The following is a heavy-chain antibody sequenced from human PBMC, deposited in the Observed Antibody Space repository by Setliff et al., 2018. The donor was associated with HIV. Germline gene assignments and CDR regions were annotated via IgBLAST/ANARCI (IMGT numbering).Heavy chain of an antibody. CDR1: GGSMMNSY. J-gene: IGHJ5*02. CDR3: AREFWSASSGSVGP. V-gene: IGHV4-4*07. CDR2: VYTTGST. Sequence: PSETLSLTCTVSGGSMMNSYWTWIRQPAGKGLEWIGRVYTTGSTNYNPSFKRPLTVSLDMSKNQFSLKLGSMTAADTGVYYCAREFWSASSGSVGPWGPGILVTV. D-gene: IGHD3-22*01.